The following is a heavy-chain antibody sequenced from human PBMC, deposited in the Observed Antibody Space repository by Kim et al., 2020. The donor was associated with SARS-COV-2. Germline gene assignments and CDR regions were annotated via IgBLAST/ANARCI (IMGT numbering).Heavy chain of an antibody. CDR3: ARDAGGAYYDLLTVYYMDV. V-gene: IGHV1-3*01. D-gene: IGHD3-9*01. J-gene: IGHJ6*03. CDR1: GYIFTTYA. Sequence: ASVKVSCKASGYIFTTYAIHWVRQAPGQRLEWMGWISAANGNTKYSQKFQGRVTIIRDTSASTTYMELSSLTSEDTAVYYCARDAGGAYYDLLTVYYMDVWGKGTTVTVSS. CDR2: ISAANGNT.